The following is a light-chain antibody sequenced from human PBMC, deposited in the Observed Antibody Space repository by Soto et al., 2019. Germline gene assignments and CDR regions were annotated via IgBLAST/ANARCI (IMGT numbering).Light chain of an antibody. Sequence: QSVLTQPPSASGTPGQRVTIPCSGSKSNIGTNTVTWYQHLPGTAHKLLIDRDYQRPSGVPDRLSVSKSGTSASLAISGLQSEDEADYYCAGWDDSLNGVVFGGGTKLTVL. J-gene: IGLJ2*01. CDR1: KSNIGTNT. V-gene: IGLV1-44*01. CDR2: RDY. CDR3: AGWDDSLNGVV.